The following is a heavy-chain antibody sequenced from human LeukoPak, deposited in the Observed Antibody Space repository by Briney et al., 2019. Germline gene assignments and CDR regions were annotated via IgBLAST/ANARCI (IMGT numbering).Heavy chain of an antibody. Sequence: PSQTLSLTCTVSSGSISSGGYYWSWIRQHPGKGLEWIGYIYYSGSTYYNPSLKSRVTISVDTSKNQFSLKLSSVTAADTAVYYCARGYSGSYGRFDYWGQGTLVTVSS. V-gene: IGHV4-31*03. CDR2: IYYSGST. J-gene: IGHJ4*02. D-gene: IGHD1-26*01. CDR1: SGSISSGGYY. CDR3: ARGYSGSYGRFDY.